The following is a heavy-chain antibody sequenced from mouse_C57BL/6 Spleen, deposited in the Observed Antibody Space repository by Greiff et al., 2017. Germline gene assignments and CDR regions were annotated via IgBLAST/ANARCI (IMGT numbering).Heavy chain of an antibody. J-gene: IGHJ1*03. Sequence: EVQRVESGPGLVKPSQSLSLTCSVTGYSITSGYYWNWIRQFPGNKLEWMGYISYDGSNNYNPSLKNRISITRDTSKNQFFLKLNSVTTEDTATYYCAKGYSNWYFDVWGTGTTVTVSS. CDR2: ISYDGSN. V-gene: IGHV3-6*01. CDR3: AKGYSNWYFDV. CDR1: GYSITSGYY. D-gene: IGHD2-5*01.